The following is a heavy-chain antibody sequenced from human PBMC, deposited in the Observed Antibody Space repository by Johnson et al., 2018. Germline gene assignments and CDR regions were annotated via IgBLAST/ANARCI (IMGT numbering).Heavy chain of an antibody. J-gene: IGHJ6*04. CDR1: GYSFTSYW. CDR3: RGLGSGGFLMDV. CDR2: IYPGDPDT. D-gene: IGHD2-15*01. V-gene: IGHV5-51*04. Sequence: EVQLVESGAEVKKPGESXKISCKGSGYSFTSYWIGWVRQMPGKGLEWMGLIYPGDPDTRYSASFQGQVTISADKPINTAHLQGSSLKAWDTAMYYCRGLGSGGFLMDVWGKGTTVTVSS.